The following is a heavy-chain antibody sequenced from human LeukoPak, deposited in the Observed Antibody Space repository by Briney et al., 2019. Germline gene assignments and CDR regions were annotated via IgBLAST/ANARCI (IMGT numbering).Heavy chain of an antibody. CDR3: TRHGINMIGL. J-gene: IGHJ4*02. CDR1: GLTFSGSA. D-gene: IGHD3-22*01. V-gene: IGHV3-73*01. Sequence: GGSLKLSCAASGLTFSGSAIHWVSQASGKGLEWVGRIRSKANNYATAYGASVKGRFTISSDDSNNKAYLQMNSLKTDDTAVYYSTRHGINMIGLWGQGTLVTVSS. CDR2: IRSKANNYAT.